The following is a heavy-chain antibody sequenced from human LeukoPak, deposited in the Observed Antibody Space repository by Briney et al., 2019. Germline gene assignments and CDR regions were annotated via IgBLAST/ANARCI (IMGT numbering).Heavy chain of an antibody. CDR2: IDTDGSST. J-gene: IGHJ5*02. CDR3: ARDRPHNWFDP. V-gene: IGHV3-74*01. Sequence: GGSLRLSCAASGFTFSSYWMHWVRQAPGMGLVWVSRIDTDGSSTTYADSVKGRFTISRDNAKNTLYLQMNGLRAEDTAVYYCARDRPHNWFDPWGQGTLVTVSS. CDR1: GFTFSSYW.